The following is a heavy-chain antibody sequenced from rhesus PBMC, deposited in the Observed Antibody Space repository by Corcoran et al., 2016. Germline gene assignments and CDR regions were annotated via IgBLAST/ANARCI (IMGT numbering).Heavy chain of an antibody. D-gene: IGHD5-24*01. J-gene: IGHJ1*01. CDR3: ARAGPYSDHAESFEL. CDR1: RGSLGAYY. Sequence: QVQLQESGPGLVKPSETLSLPCAVFRGSLGAYYWGWFRQVPGQGLEWMGYIVGNNGVTDLNASLRGRVSISMDTSKNQFSLELRSVTAADTALDYCARAGPYSDHAESFELWGRGAQVIVSS. V-gene: IGHV4-165*01. CDR2: IVGNNGVT.